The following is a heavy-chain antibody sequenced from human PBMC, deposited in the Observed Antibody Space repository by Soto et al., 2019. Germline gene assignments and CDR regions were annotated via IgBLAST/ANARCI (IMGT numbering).Heavy chain of an antibody. CDR2: ISGSGGST. D-gene: IGHD6-19*01. J-gene: IGHJ4*02. V-gene: IGHV3-23*01. Sequence: GGSLRLSSSASGFSVNSYAMSWVRQDPGKGLEWVSAISGSGGSTYYADSVKGRFTISRDNSKNTLYLQMNSLRAEDTAVYYRAKEDVAVAGSSFDYWGQGTLVTVSS. CDR3: AKEDVAVAGSSFDY. CDR1: GFSVNSYA.